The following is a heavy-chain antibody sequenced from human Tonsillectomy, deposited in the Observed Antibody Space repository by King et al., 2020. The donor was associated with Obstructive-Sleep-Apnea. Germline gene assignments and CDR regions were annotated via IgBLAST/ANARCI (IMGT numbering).Heavy chain of an antibody. Sequence: VQLVQSGGGLVQPGGSLRLSCAVSGFTFSTYWMHWVRQAPGKGLVWVSRINGDGSSTSYADSVKGRFTISRDNAKNTLYLHMNSLRAEDAAVYYCAWVVIPADSTLYYYYGMDVWGQGTTVTVSS. CDR2: INGDGSST. J-gene: IGHJ6*02. CDR3: AWVVIPADSTLYYYYGMDV. CDR1: GFTFSTYW. V-gene: IGHV3-74*02. D-gene: IGHD2-2*01.